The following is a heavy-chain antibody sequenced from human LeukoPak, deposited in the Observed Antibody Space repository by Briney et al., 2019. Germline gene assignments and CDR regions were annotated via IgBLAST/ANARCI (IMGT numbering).Heavy chain of an antibody. CDR2: ISGSGGST. CDR3: AKDPRGLVVYLYYFDY. Sequence: PGGSLRLSCAASGFTFSSYAMSWVRQAPGKGLEGVSVISGSGGSTYYADSVKGRFTISRDNSKNTLYLQMNSLRAEDTAVYYCAKDPRGLVVYLYYFDYWGQGTLVTVSS. J-gene: IGHJ4*02. D-gene: IGHD3-22*01. V-gene: IGHV3-23*01. CDR1: GFTFSSYA.